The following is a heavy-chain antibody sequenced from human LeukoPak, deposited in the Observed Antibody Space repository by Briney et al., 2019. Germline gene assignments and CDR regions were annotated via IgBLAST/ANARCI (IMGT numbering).Heavy chain of an antibody. J-gene: IGHJ5*02. V-gene: IGHV4-39*07. D-gene: IGHD3-3*01. Sequence: SETLSLTCTVSGGSISSSSYYWGWIRQPPGKGLEWIGSIYYSGSTYYNPSLKGRVTISVDASKDQFSLKLSSVTAADTAVYYCARPTDDFWSGYFWFDPWGQGTLVTVSS. CDR1: GGSISSSSYY. CDR3: ARPTDDFWSGYFWFDP. CDR2: IYYSGST.